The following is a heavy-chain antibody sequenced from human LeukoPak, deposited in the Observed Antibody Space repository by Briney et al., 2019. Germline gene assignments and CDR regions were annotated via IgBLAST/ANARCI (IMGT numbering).Heavy chain of an antibody. V-gene: IGHV4-34*01. D-gene: IGHD6-13*01. CDR1: GESFSTYY. J-gene: IGHJ4*02. CDR3: ARRITVAGLFDY. Sequence: PSETLSLTCAVYGESFSTYYWSWIRQPPGKGLEWIGEINHSGNTNYNPSLKSRVTISVDTSKNQFSLKLSSVTAADTAVYFCARRITVAGLFDYWGQGILVTVSS. CDR2: INHSGNT.